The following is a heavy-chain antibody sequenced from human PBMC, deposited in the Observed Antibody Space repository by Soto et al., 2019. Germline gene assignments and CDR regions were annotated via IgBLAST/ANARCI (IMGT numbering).Heavy chain of an antibody. CDR1: GESIATGAFS. CDR3: AREGDYRTWFEP. Sequence: SETLSLTCTVSGESIATGAFSWSWIRLQSGKGPEWIGSIFYAGDTYYNPSLKSRVEISLDGSQNQFSLNLRSGTAADTAVYYCAREGDYRTWFEPWGPGTLVTVSS. V-gene: IGHV4-31*03. J-gene: IGHJ5*02. D-gene: IGHD4-17*01. CDR2: IFYAGDT.